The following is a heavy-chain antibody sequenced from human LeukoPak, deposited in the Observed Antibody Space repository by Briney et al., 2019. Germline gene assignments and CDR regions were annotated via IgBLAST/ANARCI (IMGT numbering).Heavy chain of an antibody. J-gene: IGHJ4*02. CDR1: GGSISSGSHY. Sequence: SQTLSLTCTVSGGSISSGSHYWSWIRQPAGKGLEWIGRIYTSGSTNYNPSLKSRVTISVDTSKNQFSLKLSSVTAADTAVYYCAIAGGNSDYWGQGTLVTVSS. D-gene: IGHD4-23*01. CDR2: IYTSGST. V-gene: IGHV4-61*02. CDR3: AIAGGNSDY.